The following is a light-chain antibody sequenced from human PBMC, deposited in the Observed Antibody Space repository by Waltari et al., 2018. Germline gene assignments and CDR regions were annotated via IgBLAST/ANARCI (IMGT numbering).Light chain of an antibody. CDR1: RSVLYSSNNKNY. J-gene: IGKJ1*01. CDR3: QQYYSIPWT. Sequence: DIVMTQSPDSLAVSLGARATINCTSSRSVLYSSNNKNYLAWYQQKPGQPPKLLVYWASTRESGVPDRISGSGSGTDFTLTISSLQAEDVAVYYCQQYYSIPWTFGQGTKVEIK. CDR2: WAS. V-gene: IGKV4-1*01.